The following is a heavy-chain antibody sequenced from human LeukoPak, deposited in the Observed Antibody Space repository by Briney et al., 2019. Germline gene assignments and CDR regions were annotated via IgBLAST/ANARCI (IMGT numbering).Heavy chain of an antibody. V-gene: IGHV4-34*01. J-gene: IGHJ1*01. CDR3: ARGHSPVTTKVSYFQH. CDR2: INHSGST. Sequence: SETLSLTCAVYGGSFSGYYWSWIRQPPGKGLEWIGEINHSGSTNYNPSLKRRGTIFVDTSKNQFSLKLSSVTAADTAVYYCARGHSPVTTKVSYFQHWGQGTLVTVSS. D-gene: IGHD4-17*01. CDR1: GGSFSGYY.